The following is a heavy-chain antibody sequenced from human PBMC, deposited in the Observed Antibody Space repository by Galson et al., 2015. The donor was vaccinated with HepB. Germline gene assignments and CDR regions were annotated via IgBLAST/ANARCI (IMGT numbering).Heavy chain of an antibody. CDR1: NGSISSYY. CDR3: ARIRSYNWNEDAFDY. J-gene: IGHJ4*02. V-gene: IGHV4-59*01. CDR2: IYYTGSY. Sequence: SEPLSLTCTVSNGSISSYYWNWIRQVPGKGLEWIGYIYYTGSYKYNPSLKNRLTISVDTSKNQFSLKLRSVTAGDTAMYYCARIRSYNWNEDAFDYWGRGTLVTVSS. D-gene: IGHD1-20*01.